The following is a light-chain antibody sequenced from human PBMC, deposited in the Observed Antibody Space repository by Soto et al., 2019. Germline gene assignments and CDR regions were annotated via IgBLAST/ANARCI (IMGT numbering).Light chain of an antibody. CDR3: QQRGNWPQT. J-gene: IGKJ3*01. V-gene: IGKV3-11*01. CDR1: QSVRSY. CDR2: DAF. Sequence: EIVLTQSPATLSLSPGERATLSCRASQSVRSYLAWYQQKPGQTPRLLIYDAFNRATGIPARFSGSGSGTDFTLTISSXEPEDFAVYYCQQRGNWPQTFGPGTKVDIK.